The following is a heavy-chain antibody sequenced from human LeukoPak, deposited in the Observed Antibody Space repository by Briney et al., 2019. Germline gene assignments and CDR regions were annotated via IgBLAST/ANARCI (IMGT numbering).Heavy chain of an antibody. CDR2: INHSGST. CDR1: GGSFSGYY. CDR3: ARAQLRVTTAEAGVYFDY. D-gene: IGHD4-17*01. J-gene: IGHJ4*02. V-gene: IGHV4-34*01. Sequence: SETLSLTCAVYGGSFSGYYWSWIRQPPGKGLEWIGEINHSGSTNYNPSLKSRVTISVDTSKNQFSLKPSSVTAADTAVYYCARAQLRVTTAEAGVYFDYWGQGTLVTVSS.